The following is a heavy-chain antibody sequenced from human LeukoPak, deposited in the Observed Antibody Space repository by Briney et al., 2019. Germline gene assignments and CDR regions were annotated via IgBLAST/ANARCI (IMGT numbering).Heavy chain of an antibody. D-gene: IGHD1-14*01. Sequence: GGSLRLSCAASGFTFSSCAMSWFSQDSGKGLEWVSVISGSGGSIYYGASLKGRFSISRDNSKNMLYLQMNSLTVEDPAVYYCAKPPEEHIKLGYWGQGTLVTVSS. J-gene: IGHJ4*02. V-gene: IGHV3-23*02. CDR3: AKPPEEHIKLGY. CDR2: ISGSGGSI. CDR1: GFTFSSCA.